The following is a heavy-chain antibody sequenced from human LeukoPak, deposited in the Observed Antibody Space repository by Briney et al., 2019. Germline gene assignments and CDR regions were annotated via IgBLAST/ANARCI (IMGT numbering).Heavy chain of an antibody. CDR3: ARERRGYCSSTSCSWFDP. CDR1: GSTFSDYY. J-gene: IGHJ5*02. CDR2: ISSSGSTI. Sequence: AGGSLRLSCAASGSTFSDYYMSWIRQAPGKGLEWVSYISSSGSTIYYADSVKGRFTNSRDNDKNSLYLQMNSLRAEDTAAYCCARERRGYCSSTSCSWFDPWGQGTLVSVSS. V-gene: IGHV3-11*04. D-gene: IGHD2-2*01.